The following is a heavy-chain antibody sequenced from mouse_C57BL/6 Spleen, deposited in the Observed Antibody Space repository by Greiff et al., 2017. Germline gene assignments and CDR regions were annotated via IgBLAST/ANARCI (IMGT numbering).Heavy chain of an antibody. CDR2: IYPGDGDT. CDR3: ASSGYDGFVFAY. CDR1: GYAFSSSW. J-gene: IGHJ3*01. D-gene: IGHD2-3*01. V-gene: IGHV1-82*01. Sequence: QVQLQQSGPELVKPGASVKISCKASGYAFSSSWMNWVKQRPGKGLEWIGRIYPGDGDTNYNGKFKGKATLTADKSSSTAYMQLSSLTSEDSAVXFCASSGYDGFVFAYWGQGTLVTVSA.